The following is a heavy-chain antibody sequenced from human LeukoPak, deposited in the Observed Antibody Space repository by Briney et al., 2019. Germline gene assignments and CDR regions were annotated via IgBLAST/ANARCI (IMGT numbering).Heavy chain of an antibody. J-gene: IGHJ2*01. CDR2: IIPIFGTA. CDR1: GGTFSSYA. CDR3: ARDTMTTVVTPGAYYWYFDL. Sequence: SVKVSCKASGGTFSSYAISWVRQAPGQGLEWMGGIIPIFGTANYAQKFQGRVTITTDESTSTAYMELSSLRSEDTAVYYCARDTMTTVVTPGAYYWYFDLWGRGTLVTVSS. V-gene: IGHV1-69*05. D-gene: IGHD4-23*01.